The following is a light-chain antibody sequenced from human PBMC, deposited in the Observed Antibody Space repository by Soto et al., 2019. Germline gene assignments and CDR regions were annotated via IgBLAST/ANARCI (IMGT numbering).Light chain of an antibody. CDR1: SSDLGSYNR. V-gene: IGLV2-18*02. J-gene: IGLJ1*01. CDR3: SSYTSNNTYV. Sequence: QSVLTQPPSVSGSPGQSVTISCTGTSSDLGSYNRVSWYQQPPGTAPKLMIYEVSNRPSGVPDRFSGSKSSTTASLTISGLQAEDEADYYCSSYTSNNTYVFGIGTKVTGL. CDR2: EVS.